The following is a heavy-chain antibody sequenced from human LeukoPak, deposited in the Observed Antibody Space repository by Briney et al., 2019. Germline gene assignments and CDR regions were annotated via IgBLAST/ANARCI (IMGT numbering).Heavy chain of an antibody. V-gene: IGHV3-15*01. CDR3: TTEMGVGATTVDFDY. Sequence: GGSLRLSCAASGFTFSSYWMSWVRQAPGKGLEWVGRIKSKTDGGTTDYAAPVKGRFTISRDDSKNTLYLQMNSLKTEDTAVYYCTTEMGVGATTVDFDYWGQGTLVTVSS. D-gene: IGHD1-26*01. CDR1: GFTFSSYW. J-gene: IGHJ4*02. CDR2: IKSKTDGGTT.